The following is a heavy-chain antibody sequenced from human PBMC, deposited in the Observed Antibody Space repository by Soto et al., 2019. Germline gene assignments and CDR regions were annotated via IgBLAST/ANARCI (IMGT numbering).Heavy chain of an antibody. V-gene: IGHV3-30*03. Sequence: QVQLVESGGGVVQPGGSLRLSCAAAGFTFSSYGVHWVRQAPGKGLEWVAVISNDGIKKNYGASAKGRFTISRDNSKNTLYLQMNSLRTEDTAVYYCAESPQWVATGGIDVWGQGTTVTVSS. D-gene: IGHD6-19*01. CDR2: ISNDGIKK. J-gene: IGHJ6*02. CDR3: AESPQWVATGGIDV. CDR1: GFTFSSYG.